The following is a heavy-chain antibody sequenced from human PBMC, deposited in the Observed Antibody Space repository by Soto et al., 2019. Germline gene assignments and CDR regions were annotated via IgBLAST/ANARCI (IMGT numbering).Heavy chain of an antibody. CDR2: IYYSGST. J-gene: IGHJ4*02. CDR3: ARDRGGVIDY. D-gene: IGHD3-16*02. Sequence: QVQLQESGPGLVKPSETLSLTCTVSGGSISSYYWSWIRQPPGKGLEWIGYIYYSGSTNYNPSLKSRVTISVDTSKNLFSLELSSVTAADTAVYYCARDRGGVIDYWGQGTLVTVSS. CDR1: GGSISSYY. V-gene: IGHV4-59*01.